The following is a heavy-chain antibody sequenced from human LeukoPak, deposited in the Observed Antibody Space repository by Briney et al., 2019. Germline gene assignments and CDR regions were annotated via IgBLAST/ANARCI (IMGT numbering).Heavy chain of an antibody. CDR3: AGHSVNSLGDWFDP. CDR2: INPNSGGT. Sequence: EASVTVSYKASGYTFTGYYMHWVRQAPGQGLEWMGWINPNSGGTNYAQKFQGRVTMTRDTSISTAYMELSRLRSDDTAVYYCAGHSVNSLGDWFDPWGQGTLVTVSS. V-gene: IGHV1-2*02. CDR1: GYTFTGYY. D-gene: IGHD3-10*01. J-gene: IGHJ5*02.